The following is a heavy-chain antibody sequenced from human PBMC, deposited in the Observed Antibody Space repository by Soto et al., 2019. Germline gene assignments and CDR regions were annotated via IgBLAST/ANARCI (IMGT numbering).Heavy chain of an antibody. J-gene: IGHJ6*02. Sequence: PSETLSLTCTVSGGSISSGGYYWSWIRQHPGKGLEWIGYIYYSGSTYYNPSLKSRVTISVDTSKNQFSLKLSSVTAADTAVYYCVATYYYDSSGYYPDGMDVWGQGTTVTGLL. CDR1: GGSISSGGYY. CDR2: IYYSGST. V-gene: IGHV4-31*03. CDR3: VATYYYDSSGYYPDGMDV. D-gene: IGHD3-22*01.